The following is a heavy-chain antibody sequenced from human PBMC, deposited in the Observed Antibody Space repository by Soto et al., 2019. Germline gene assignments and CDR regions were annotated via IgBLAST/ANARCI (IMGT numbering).Heavy chain of an antibody. D-gene: IGHD4-4*01. CDR1: GGTFSSYA. Sequence: QVQLVQSGAEVKKPGSSVKVSCKASGGTFSSYAISWVRQAPGQGLEWMGGIIPIFGTANYAQKFQGRVTITADESTSTDYMELSSLRSEDTAVYYCARVKNDYSNYPYYYYYYGMDVWGQGTTVTVSS. J-gene: IGHJ6*02. V-gene: IGHV1-69*12. CDR3: ARVKNDYSNYPYYYYYYGMDV. CDR2: IIPIFGTA.